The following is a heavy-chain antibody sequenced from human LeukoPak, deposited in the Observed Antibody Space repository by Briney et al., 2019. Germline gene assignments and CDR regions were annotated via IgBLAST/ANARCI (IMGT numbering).Heavy chain of an antibody. D-gene: IGHD6-13*01. J-gene: IGHJ4*02. CDR1: GYTFTSYD. CDR3: ARRHSSSWYLFDY. Sequence: ASVKVSCKASGYTFTSYDINWVRQATGQGLEWMGWMNPNSGNTGYAQKFQGRVTMTRDTSISTAYMELSRLRSDDTAVYYCARRHSSSWYLFDYWGQGTLVTVSS. V-gene: IGHV1-8*01. CDR2: MNPNSGNT.